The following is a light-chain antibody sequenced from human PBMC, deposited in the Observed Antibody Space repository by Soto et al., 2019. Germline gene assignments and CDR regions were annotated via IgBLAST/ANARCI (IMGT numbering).Light chain of an antibody. CDR1: QSVSRSY. V-gene: IGKV3-20*01. CDR3: HQYGSSPWT. Sequence: EIVLTQSPGTLSLSPGERGTLSCRASQSVSRSYLARYQQKPGQAPRLLIYGASSRATGIPDRFSGSGSGTDFTLTISRLEPEDFAVYSCHQYGSSPWTFGQGTKVEIK. J-gene: IGKJ1*01. CDR2: GAS.